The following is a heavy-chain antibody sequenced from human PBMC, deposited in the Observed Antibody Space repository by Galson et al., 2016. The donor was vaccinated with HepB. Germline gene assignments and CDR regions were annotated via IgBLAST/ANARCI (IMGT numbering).Heavy chain of an antibody. Sequence: SLRLSCAASGFTFGMYAMTWVRQAPGKGLEWVSAISGTGGSTYYGDSVKGRFTISRDNSKNTLYLQMNSLRAEDTAVYYCAKGNEESNSGSSWYNWFDPWGQGTLVTVSS. V-gene: IGHV3-23*01. CDR3: AKGNEESNSGSSWYNWFDP. CDR2: ISGTGGST. J-gene: IGHJ5*02. D-gene: IGHD6-13*01. CDR1: GFTFGMYA.